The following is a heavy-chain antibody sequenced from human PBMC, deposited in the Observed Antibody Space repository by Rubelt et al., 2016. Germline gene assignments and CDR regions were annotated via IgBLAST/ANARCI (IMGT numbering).Heavy chain of an antibody. CDR1: GGSFSGYY. CDR2: INHSGST. V-gene: IGHV4-34*01. D-gene: IGHD5-18*01. J-gene: IGHJ4*02. Sequence: QVQLQQWGAGLLKPSETLSLTCAVYGGSFSGYYWSWIRQPPGKGLEWIGEINHSGSTNSNPSLKSRVTVSVDTSKNQFSRKLSSVTAADTAMYYCARHPTALDIYYFDYWGQGTLVTVSS. CDR3: ARHPTALDIYYFDY.